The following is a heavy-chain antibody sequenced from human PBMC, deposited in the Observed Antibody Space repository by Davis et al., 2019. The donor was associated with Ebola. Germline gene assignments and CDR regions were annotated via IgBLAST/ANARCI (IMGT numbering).Heavy chain of an antibody. Sequence: GESLKISCAASGFTFSSYSMNWVRQAPGKGLEWVSYISSSGSTIYYADSVKGRFTISRDNAKNTLYLQMNSLRAEDTAVYYCARSSRSYCTNGVCYPYYFDYWGQGTLVTVSS. CDR3: ARSSRSYCTNGVCYPYYFDY. D-gene: IGHD2-8*01. V-gene: IGHV3-48*04. CDR2: ISSSGSTI. J-gene: IGHJ4*02. CDR1: GFTFSSYS.